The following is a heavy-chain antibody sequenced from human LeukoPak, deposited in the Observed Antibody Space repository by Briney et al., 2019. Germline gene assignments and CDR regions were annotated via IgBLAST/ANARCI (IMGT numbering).Heavy chain of an antibody. V-gene: IGHV3-30-3*01. D-gene: IGHD6-19*01. J-gene: IGHJ4*02. CDR3: ARGSRAVAGPMDY. CDR2: ISYDGSNK. Sequence: GGSLRLSCAASEFTVSSNYMSWVRQAPGKGLEWVAVISYDGSNKYYADSVKGRFTISRDNSKNTLYLQMNSLRAEDTAVYYCARGSRAVAGPMDYWGQGTLVTVSS. CDR1: EFTVSSNY.